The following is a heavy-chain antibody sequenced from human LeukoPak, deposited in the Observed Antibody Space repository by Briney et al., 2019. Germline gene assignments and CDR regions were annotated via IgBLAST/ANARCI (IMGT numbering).Heavy chain of an antibody. J-gene: IGHJ2*01. Sequence: GGSLRLSCAASGFTFSSYSLNWVRQAPGKGLEWVSSISSTSNYRYYADSVKGRFTISRDNSKNTLYLQMNSLRAEDTAVYYCSTVTTWYWYFDLWGRGTLVTVSS. V-gene: IGHV3-21*04. CDR1: GFTFSSYS. D-gene: IGHD4-17*01. CDR2: ISSTSNYR. CDR3: STVTTWYWYFDL.